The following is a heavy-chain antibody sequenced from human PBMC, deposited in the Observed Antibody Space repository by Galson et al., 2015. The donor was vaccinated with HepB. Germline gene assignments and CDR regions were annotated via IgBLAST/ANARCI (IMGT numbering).Heavy chain of an antibody. Sequence: SLRLSCAASGFTFRSSAMSWVRQAPGKGLEWVSGISGSGGRTNYADSVKGRFTISRDNSKNTLYLQMNSLRAEDTAVYYCAKDYYYDSSGDNAFDIWGQGAMVTVSS. V-gene: IGHV3-23*01. J-gene: IGHJ3*02. CDR3: AKDYYYDSSGDNAFDI. CDR1: GFTFRSSA. CDR2: ISGSGGRT. D-gene: IGHD3-22*01.